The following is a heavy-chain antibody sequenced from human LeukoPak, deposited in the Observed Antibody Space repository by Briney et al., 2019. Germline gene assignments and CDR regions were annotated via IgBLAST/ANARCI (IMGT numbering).Heavy chain of an antibody. Sequence: GASVKVSCKASGGTFSSHGINWVRQAPGQGLEWMGRILPILGITNYAQRFQGRVTITTDESTSTAYMELSSLRSEDTAVYYCARCISSSKGRNYYYYYMDVWGKGTTVTVSS. CDR1: GGTFSSHG. CDR3: ARCISSSKGRNYYYYYMDV. D-gene: IGHD6-13*01. J-gene: IGHJ6*03. CDR2: ILPILGIT. V-gene: IGHV1-69*04.